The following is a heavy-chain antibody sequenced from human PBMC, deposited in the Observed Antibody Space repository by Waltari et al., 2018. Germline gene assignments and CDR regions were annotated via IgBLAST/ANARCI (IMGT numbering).Heavy chain of an antibody. CDR1: GGSFSGYY. CDR2: INHSGRT. CDR3: ARVRLFRRYCSSTSCLYGRGDYFDY. V-gene: IGHV4-34*01. J-gene: IGHJ4*02. D-gene: IGHD2-2*01. Sequence: QVQLQQWGAGLLKPSETLSLTCAVYGGSFSGYYWSWIRQPPGKGLEWVGEINHSGRTKHNPALKSRVTIAVYTPKIQFSLKLSSVTAADTAVYYCARVRLFRRYCSSTSCLYGRGDYFDYWGQGTLVTVSS.